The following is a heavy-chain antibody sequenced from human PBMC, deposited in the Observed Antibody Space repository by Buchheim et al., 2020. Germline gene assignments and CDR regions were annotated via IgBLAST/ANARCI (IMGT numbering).Heavy chain of an antibody. Sequence: EVQLLESGGGLVQPGGSLRLSCAASGFTFSSYTMNWVRQAPGRGLEWVSGISDSGGSTYYADSVKGRFTISRDNSKNTLYLQMNSLRAEDTAIYYCAKDRVPATGIPYYFDYWGQGSL. CDR3: AKDRVPATGIPYYFDY. CDR1: GFTFSSYT. J-gene: IGHJ4*02. D-gene: IGHD2-8*02. V-gene: IGHV3-23*01. CDR2: ISDSGGST.